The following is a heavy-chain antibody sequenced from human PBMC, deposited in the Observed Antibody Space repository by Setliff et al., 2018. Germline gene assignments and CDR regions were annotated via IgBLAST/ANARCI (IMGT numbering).Heavy chain of an antibody. D-gene: IGHD2-15*01. J-gene: IGHJ4*02. CDR2: ISWNSGSI. V-gene: IGHV3-9*01. CDR1: GFTFSNYW. CDR3: ARTCSGSGYFDGRFDY. Sequence: PGGSLRLSCAASGFTFSNYWMHWVRQAPGKGLEWVSGISWNSGSIGYADSVKGRFTISRDNSKNTLYLQMNSLRPEDTAVYYCARTCSGSGYFDGRFDYWGPGTLVTVSS.